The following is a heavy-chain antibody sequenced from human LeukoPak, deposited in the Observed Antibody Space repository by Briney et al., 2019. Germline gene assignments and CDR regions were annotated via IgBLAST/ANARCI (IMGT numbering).Heavy chain of an antibody. D-gene: IGHD2-15*01. CDR1: AGSISNYY. CDR2: IYYTGST. J-gene: IGHJ4*02. CDR3: ARQFCSGGNCYPLFDC. Sequence: SETLSLTCAVSAGSISNYYWSWIRQPPGKGLEWIGFIYYTGSTNYNPSLKSRVTISVDTSKNQFSLRLSSVTAADTAVYYCARQFCSGGNCYPLFDCWGQGTLVTVSS. V-gene: IGHV4-59*08.